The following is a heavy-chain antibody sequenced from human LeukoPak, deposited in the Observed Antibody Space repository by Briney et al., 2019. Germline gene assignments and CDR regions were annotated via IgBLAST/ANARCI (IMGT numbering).Heavy chain of an antibody. CDR3: ARFGLWFGDY. CDR1: GFTFSSYA. Sequence: GRSLRLSCAASGFTFSSYAMHWVRQAPGKGLEWVAVISYDGSNKYYADSVKGRFTISRDNAKNSLYLQMNSLRAEDTAVYYCARFGLWFGDYWGQGTLVTVSS. V-gene: IGHV3-30*04. CDR2: ISYDGSNK. D-gene: IGHD3-10*01. J-gene: IGHJ4*02.